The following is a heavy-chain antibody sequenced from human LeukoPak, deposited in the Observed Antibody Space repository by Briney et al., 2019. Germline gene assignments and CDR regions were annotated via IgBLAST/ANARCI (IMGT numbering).Heavy chain of an antibody. D-gene: IGHD5-18*01. CDR2: ITTSSSYI. V-gene: IGHV3-21*01. CDR1: GVTVNIYY. Sequence: SLSLGCAASGVTVNIYYMDGARQDPGKGLEWVSSITTSSSYIYYADSVKGRFTISRDNAKNSLYLQMNSLRAEDTAIYYCARDLGGYSYGSHFDSWGQGTLVTVSS. J-gene: IGHJ4*02. CDR3: ARDLGGYSYGSHFDS.